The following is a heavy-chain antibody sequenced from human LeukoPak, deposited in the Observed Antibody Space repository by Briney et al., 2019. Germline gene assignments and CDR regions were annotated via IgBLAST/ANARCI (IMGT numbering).Heavy chain of an antibody. Sequence: PSETLSLTCAVYGGSFSGYYWNWIRQPPGKGLEWIGSCYYSGSTYYNPSLKSRITISVDTSKNQFSLKVFSVTAADTATYYCARLGVPAAIANWGQGTLLTVSS. CDR1: GGSFSGYY. J-gene: IGHJ4*02. V-gene: IGHV4-34*01. CDR3: ARLGVPAAIAN. D-gene: IGHD2-2*01. CDR2: CYYSGST.